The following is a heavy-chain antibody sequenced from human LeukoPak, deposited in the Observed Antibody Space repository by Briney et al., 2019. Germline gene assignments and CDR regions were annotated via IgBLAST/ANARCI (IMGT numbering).Heavy chain of an antibody. J-gene: IGHJ1*01. D-gene: IGHD2-2*01. V-gene: IGHV1-69*01. CDR2: IIPIFGTA. CDR1: GGTFSSYA. Sequence: GSSVKVSCKASGGTFSSYAISWVRQAPGQGLEWMGGIIPIFGTANYAQKFQGRVTITADESTSTAYMELSSLRSEGTAVYYCASTYCSSTSCYEYFQHWGQGTLVTASS. CDR3: ASTYCSSTSCYEYFQH.